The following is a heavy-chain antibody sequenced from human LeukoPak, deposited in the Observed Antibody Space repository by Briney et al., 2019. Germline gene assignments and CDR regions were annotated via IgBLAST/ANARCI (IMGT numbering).Heavy chain of an antibody. Sequence: PSETLSLTCTVSGDSITSGTHYWGWIRPSPGKGLEWIASVYYSGDTYYNPSLKSRITMSVDTTKNHFSLKLTSVTASATAVYYCARSIGMLYTVGGFDPWGQGALVTVSS. D-gene: IGHD2-2*02. V-gene: IGHV4-39*02. CDR3: ARSIGMLYTVGGFDP. J-gene: IGHJ5*02. CDR1: GDSITSGTHY. CDR2: VYYSGDT.